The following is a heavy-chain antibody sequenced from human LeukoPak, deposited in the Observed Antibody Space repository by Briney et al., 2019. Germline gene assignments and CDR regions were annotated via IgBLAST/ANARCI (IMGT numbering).Heavy chain of an antibody. D-gene: IGHD2-15*01. J-gene: IGHJ5*02. Sequence: KPSETLSLTCSVSGGSISSYYWSWIRQPAGKGLEWIGRIYTSGSTNYNPSLKSRVTISVDTSKNQFSLKLSSVTAADPAVYYCARGRKFGYCSGGSCYSFAWFSPWGQGTLVTVSS. CDR3: ARGRKFGYCSGGSCYSFAWFSP. CDR2: IYTSGST. V-gene: IGHV4-4*07. CDR1: GGSISSYY.